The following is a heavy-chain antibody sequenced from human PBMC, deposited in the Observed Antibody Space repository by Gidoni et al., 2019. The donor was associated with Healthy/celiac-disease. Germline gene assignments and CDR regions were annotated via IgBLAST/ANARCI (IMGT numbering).Heavy chain of an antibody. CDR3: AKSSGSGPNQYYYYGMDV. Sequence: EVQLVESGGVVVQPGGPLRLPCAASGFTFDDYHMHWVRQAPGKGLEWCSLISWDGGSTYYADSVKGRFTISRDNSKNSLYLQMNSLRTEDTALYYCAKSSGSGPNQYYYYGMDVWGQGTTVTVSS. J-gene: IGHJ6*02. CDR2: ISWDGGST. CDR1: GFTFDDYH. D-gene: IGHD6-19*01. V-gene: IGHV3-43*01.